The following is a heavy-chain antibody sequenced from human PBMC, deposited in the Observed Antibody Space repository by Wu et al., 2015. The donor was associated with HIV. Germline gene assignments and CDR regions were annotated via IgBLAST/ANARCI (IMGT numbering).Heavy chain of an antibody. CDR3: ARARPHCDTTTCYHNYYMDV. V-gene: IGHV4-59*11. CDR1: GGSIGSHY. Sequence: QVQLQESGPGLVKLSETLSLTCTVSGGSIGSHYWNWIRQSPGKELEWIGLIFHSGSTIHNPSLKSRLTMSVDTSKSQFSLKLGSVTAADTAVYFCARARPHCDTTTCYHNYYMDVWGKGTAVTVSS. CDR2: IFHSGST. J-gene: IGHJ6*03. D-gene: IGHD2-2*01.